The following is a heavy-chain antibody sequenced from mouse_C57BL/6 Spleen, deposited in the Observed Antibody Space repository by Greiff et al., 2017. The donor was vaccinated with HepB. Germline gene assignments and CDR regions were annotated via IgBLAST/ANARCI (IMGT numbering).Heavy chain of an antibody. CDR3: ARETTVVATNFDV. J-gene: IGHJ1*03. CDR2: IHPNSGST. CDR1: GYTFTSYW. D-gene: IGHD1-1*01. Sequence: QVQLQQPGAELVKPGASVKLSCKASGYTFTSYWMHWVKQRPGQGLEWIGMIHPNSGSTNYNEKFKSKATLTVDKSSSTAYMQLSSLTSEDSAVYYCARETTVVATNFDVWGTGTTDTVSS. V-gene: IGHV1-64*01.